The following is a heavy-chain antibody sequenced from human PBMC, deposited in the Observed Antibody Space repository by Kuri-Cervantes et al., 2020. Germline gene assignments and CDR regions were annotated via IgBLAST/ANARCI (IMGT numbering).Heavy chain of an antibody. Sequence: GESLKISCAASGFTFSSYAMSWVRQAPGKGLEWVSAISGSGGSTYYADSVKGRFTISRDNSKNTLYLQMNSLRAEDTAVYYCATQATCCYNYWGQGTLVTVSS. CDR1: GFTFSSYA. CDR3: ATQATCCYNY. J-gene: IGHJ4*02. V-gene: IGHV3-23*01. D-gene: IGHD2-2*01. CDR2: ISGSGGST.